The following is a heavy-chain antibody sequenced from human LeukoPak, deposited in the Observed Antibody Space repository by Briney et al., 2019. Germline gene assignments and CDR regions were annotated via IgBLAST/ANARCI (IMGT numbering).Heavy chain of an antibody. CDR2: IYYSGST. CDR3: AEHAVASTRWVFDY. CDR1: GGSIRSYY. Sequence: SETLSLTCTVSGGSIRSYYWSWIRQPPGKGLEWIGYIYYSGSTNYNPSLKSRVTISVDTSKNQFSLKLSSVTAADTAVYYCAEHAVASTRWVFDYWGQGTLVTVSS. V-gene: IGHV4-59*08. J-gene: IGHJ4*02. D-gene: IGHD6-19*01.